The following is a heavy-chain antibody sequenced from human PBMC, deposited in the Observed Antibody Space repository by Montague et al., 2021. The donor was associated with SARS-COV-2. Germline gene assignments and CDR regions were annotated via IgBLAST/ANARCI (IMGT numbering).Heavy chain of an antibody. CDR2: ISQSGNT. V-gene: IGHV4-34*01. CDR1: GGSFSRYY. CDR3: ARLGDGIVPSPILGLGPYYSFYYMDV. D-gene: IGHD2-2*02. J-gene: IGHJ6*03. Sequence: SETLSLTCAVSGGSFSRYYWSWIRQPPGKGLEWIGEISQSGNTKYNPFLQSRLSISLDTSRSQFSLKVSSVTAADTAAYYCARLGDGIVPSPILGLGPYYSFYYMDVWGKGTTVTVSS.